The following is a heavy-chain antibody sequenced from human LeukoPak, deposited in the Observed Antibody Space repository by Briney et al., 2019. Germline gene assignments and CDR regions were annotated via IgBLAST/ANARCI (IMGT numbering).Heavy chain of an antibody. CDR3: ARGGPAGFYYYYMDV. D-gene: IGHD6-19*01. CDR1: GGSISSYY. CDR2: IYYSGST. Sequence: SETLSLTCTVSGGSISSYYWSWIRQPPGKGLEWIGYIYYSGSTNYNPSLKSRVTISVDTSKNQFSLKLSSVTAADTAVYYCARGGPAGFYYYYMDVWGKGTTVTISS. J-gene: IGHJ6*03. V-gene: IGHV4-59*01.